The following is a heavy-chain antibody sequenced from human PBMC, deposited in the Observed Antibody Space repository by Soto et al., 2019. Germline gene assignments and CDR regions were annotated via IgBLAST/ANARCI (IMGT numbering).Heavy chain of an antibody. Sequence: SQTLSLTCDISGDSGSSNRGAWTWIRQSPSRGLEWLGRTYYRSKWYNEYGLSVKSRITINADTCKNQFSLQLNSVTPEDAAVYYCARWDHDYGYLDVWGLGTTVTVSS. V-gene: IGHV6-1*01. CDR1: GDSGSSNRGA. D-gene: IGHD4-17*01. CDR3: ARWDHDYGYLDV. CDR2: TYYRSKWYN. J-gene: IGHJ6*02.